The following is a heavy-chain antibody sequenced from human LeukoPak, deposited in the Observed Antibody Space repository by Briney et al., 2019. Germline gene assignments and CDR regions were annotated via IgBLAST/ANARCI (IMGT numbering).Heavy chain of an antibody. V-gene: IGHV3-21*01. Sequence: PWGSLRLSCAASEFIFSTYEMNWICQAPGKGLDWVASISSTSVFIYYAASVKGRFTISRDNAKDSLYLQMSYLRADDTAVYYCASVVGSAIRSGVDYWGQGTLVNVSS. D-gene: IGHD1-26*01. CDR2: ISSTSVFI. CDR1: EFIFSTYE. CDR3: ASVVGSAIRSGVDY. J-gene: IGHJ4*02.